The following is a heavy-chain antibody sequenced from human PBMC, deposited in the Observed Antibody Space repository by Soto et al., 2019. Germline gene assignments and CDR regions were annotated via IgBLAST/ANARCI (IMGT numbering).Heavy chain of an antibody. J-gene: IGHJ4*02. CDR2: IWYDGSNK. CDR3: ARDRDGYNSHFDY. V-gene: IGHV3-33*01. CDR1: GSTFSTYG. Sequence: PGGSLRLSCAASGSTFSTYGMHWVRQAPGKGLEWLGVIWYDGSNKYHADSVKGRFTISRDNSQNTLYLQMNSLRAEDTAVYYCARDRDGYNSHFDYWGQGTLVTVSS. D-gene: IGHD5-12*01.